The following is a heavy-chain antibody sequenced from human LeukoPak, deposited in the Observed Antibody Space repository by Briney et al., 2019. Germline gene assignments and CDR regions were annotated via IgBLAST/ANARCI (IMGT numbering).Heavy chain of an antibody. Sequence: PSETLSLTCSVSGDSIGSGPYYWSWIRQPPGKGLEWIGEINHSGSTNYSPSLKSRVTISVDTSKNQFSLKLSSVTAADTAVYYCARGAGYSSGWRVFDYWGQGTLVTVSS. D-gene: IGHD6-19*01. CDR2: INHSGST. CDR1: GDSIGSGPYY. CDR3: ARGAGYSSGWRVFDY. V-gene: IGHV4-39*07. J-gene: IGHJ4*02.